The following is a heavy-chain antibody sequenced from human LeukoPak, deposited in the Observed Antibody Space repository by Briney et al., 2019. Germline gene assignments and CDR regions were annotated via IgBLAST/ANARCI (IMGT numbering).Heavy chain of an antibody. CDR3: AKDPPRTYSPLGYFDY. J-gene: IGHJ4*02. Sequence: GGSLRLPCAASGFIFSNYVMNWVRQAPGKGLEWVSGISDSGASTYYEDSVQGRFTISRDNSKNTLYLQMNSLRAEDTAIYFCAKDPPRTYSPLGYFDYWGQGALVTVSS. D-gene: IGHD2-21*01. CDR2: ISDSGAST. V-gene: IGHV3-23*01. CDR1: GFIFSNYV.